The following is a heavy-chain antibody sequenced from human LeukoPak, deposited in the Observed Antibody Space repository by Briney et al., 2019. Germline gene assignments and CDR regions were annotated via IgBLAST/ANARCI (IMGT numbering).Heavy chain of an antibody. Sequence: PVGSLRLSSAASGLTLSSNYITWVRQPPGKGLEWVSVLHAAGGTYYADSVTGRFTISRHISKNTVYLQMNSLRAEDTAVYYCAREGYDSSGYPRLLDYWGKGTTVTVSS. V-gene: IGHV3-53*04. CDR2: LHAAGGT. CDR1: GLTLSSNY. D-gene: IGHD3-22*01. J-gene: IGHJ6*04. CDR3: AREGYDSSGYPRLLDY.